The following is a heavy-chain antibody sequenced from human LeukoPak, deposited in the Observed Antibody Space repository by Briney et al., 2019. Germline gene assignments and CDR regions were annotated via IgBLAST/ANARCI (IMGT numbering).Heavy chain of an antibody. V-gene: IGHV4-59*01. CDR3: GGRAARPGDAFDI. D-gene: IGHD6-6*01. CDR1: GGSISSYY. Sequence: SETLSLTCTVSGGSISSYYWSWIRQPPGKGLEWIGYIYYSGSNNYNPSLKSRVTISVDTSKNQFPLKLSSVTAADTAVYYCGGRAARPGDAFDIWGQGTMVTVSS. CDR2: IYYSGSN. J-gene: IGHJ3*02.